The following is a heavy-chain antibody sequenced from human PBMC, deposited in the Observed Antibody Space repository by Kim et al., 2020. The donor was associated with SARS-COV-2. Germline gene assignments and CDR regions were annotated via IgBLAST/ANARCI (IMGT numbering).Heavy chain of an antibody. J-gene: IGHJ4*02. D-gene: IGHD3-22*01. CDR3: AREGSYDSSGYFFDY. Sequence: SVKGRFTITRDNSKNMLYLQMSSLRAEDTAVYYCAREGSYDSSGYFFDYWGQGTLVTVSS. V-gene: IGHV3-30*15.